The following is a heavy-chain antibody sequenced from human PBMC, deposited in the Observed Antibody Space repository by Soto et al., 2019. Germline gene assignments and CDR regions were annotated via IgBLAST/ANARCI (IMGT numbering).Heavy chain of an antibody. J-gene: IGHJ4*02. D-gene: IGHD6-19*01. Sequence: SETLSLTCTVSGDSVNSGTYYWSWIRQPPGKGLEWIGYIYNSGTTKYNPSLKSRVTISVDTSKNQFSLNLSSVTAADTAVYYCALRKTVRRIGVAGQDGGGYFDYWGEGTLVTVSS. V-gene: IGHV4-61*01. CDR3: ALRKTVRRIGVAGQDGGGYFDY. CDR2: IYNSGTT. CDR1: GDSVNSGTYY.